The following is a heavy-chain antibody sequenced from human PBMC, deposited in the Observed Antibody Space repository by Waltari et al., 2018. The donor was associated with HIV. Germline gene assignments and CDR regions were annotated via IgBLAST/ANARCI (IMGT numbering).Heavy chain of an antibody. D-gene: IGHD3-9*01. CDR2: IYYSGSP. J-gene: IGHJ6*02. CDR3: ARSELYYDILTGYSSSYYYGMDV. V-gene: IGHV4-39*07. Sequence: QLQLQESGPGLVKPSETLSLTCPVSGGSISSSSYYWGWIRQPPGKGLEWFGSIYYSGSPYHNPSLESRVTISVDTSKNQFSLKLRFVTAADTAVYYCARSELYYDILTGYSSSYYYGMDVWGQGTTVTVSS. CDR1: GGSISSSSYY.